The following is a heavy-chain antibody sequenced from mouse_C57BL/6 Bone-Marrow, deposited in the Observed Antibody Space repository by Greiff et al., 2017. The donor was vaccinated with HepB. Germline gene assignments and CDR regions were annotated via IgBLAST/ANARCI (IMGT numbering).Heavy chain of an antibody. CDR3: ARYGSWFAY. CDR1: FTFTDYY. J-gene: IGHJ3*01. V-gene: IGHV7-3*01. CDR2: IRNKANGYTT. Sequence: EVKLMESGGGLVQPGGFTFTDYYMSWVRQPPGKALEWLGFIRNKANGYTTEYSASVKGRFTISRDNSQSILYLQMNALRAEDSATYYCARYGSWFAYWGQGTLVTVSA.